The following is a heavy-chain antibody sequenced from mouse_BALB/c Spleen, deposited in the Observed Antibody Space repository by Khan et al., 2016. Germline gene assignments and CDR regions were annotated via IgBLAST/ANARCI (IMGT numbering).Heavy chain of an antibody. D-gene: IGHD1-1*01. J-gene: IGHJ1*01. Sequence: QIQLVQSGPELKKPGKTVKISCKASGYTFTNYGMNWVKQAPGKGLKWMGWINTYSGESTYADDFKGRFAFSLETSANTAYLQINNLNNEDTATYFCARYRYYYGSSRYFDVWGAGTTVTVSS. CDR3: ARYRYYYGSSRYFDV. CDR2: INTYSGES. V-gene: IGHV9-3-1*01. CDR1: GYTFTNYG.